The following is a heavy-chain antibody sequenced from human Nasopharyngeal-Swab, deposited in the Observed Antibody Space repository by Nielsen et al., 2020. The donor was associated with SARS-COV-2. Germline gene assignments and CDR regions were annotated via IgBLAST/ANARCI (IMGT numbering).Heavy chain of an antibody. CDR3: ARLPSAWGRRDFDY. CDR2: ISVSSLTT. V-gene: IGHV3-48*04. J-gene: IGHJ4*02. D-gene: IGHD6-19*01. Sequence: GESLKISCAVSGFPLKNYNMIWVRQAPGKGLEWLSYISVSSLTTYYADSVKGRFTISRDNAKNTLYLQMSSLRAEDTAVYYCARLPSAWGRRDFDYWDQGTLVTVSS. CDR1: GFPLKNYN.